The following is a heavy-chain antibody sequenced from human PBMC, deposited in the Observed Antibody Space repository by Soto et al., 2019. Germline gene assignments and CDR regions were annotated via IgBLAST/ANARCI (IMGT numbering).Heavy chain of an antibody. V-gene: IGHV1-69*13. CDR1: GGTFSSYA. Sequence: SVKVSCKASGGTFSSYAISWVRQAPGQGLEWMGGIIPIFGTANYAQKFQGRVTITADESTSTAYMELSSLRSEDTAVYYCARPVEMATISRSYFFYWGQGTLVT. D-gene: IGHD5-12*01. CDR2: IIPIFGTA. CDR3: ARPVEMATISRSYFFY. J-gene: IGHJ4*02.